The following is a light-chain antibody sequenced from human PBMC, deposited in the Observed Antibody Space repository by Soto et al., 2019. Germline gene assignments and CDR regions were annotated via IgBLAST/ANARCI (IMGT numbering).Light chain of an antibody. CDR3: QQYDNLPPFT. V-gene: IGKV1-33*01. CDR1: QDISNY. CDR2: DAS. Sequence: DIQMTQSPSSLSASVGDRVTITCQASQDISNYLNWYQQKPGKAPKLLIYDASNLETGFPSRFSGSGSVTDFTFTISSLQPEYIATYYCQQYDNLPPFTFGPGTKVDIK. J-gene: IGKJ3*01.